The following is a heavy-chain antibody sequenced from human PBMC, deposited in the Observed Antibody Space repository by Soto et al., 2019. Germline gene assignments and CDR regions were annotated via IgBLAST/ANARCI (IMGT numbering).Heavy chain of an antibody. CDR2: ISGSGFKK. D-gene: IGHD1-26*01. J-gene: IGHJ5*02. CDR1: GFIFENFG. V-gene: IGHV3-23*01. CDR3: AKNQGVELVPLATVDWFDP. Sequence: LRRSCAASGFIFENFGMSWVRQAPGKGLEWISSISGSGFKKYYADSVKGRFTISRDNSKSTVYLELNNLSAEDTAVYHCAKNQGVELVPLATVDWFDPWGQGSVVTVSS.